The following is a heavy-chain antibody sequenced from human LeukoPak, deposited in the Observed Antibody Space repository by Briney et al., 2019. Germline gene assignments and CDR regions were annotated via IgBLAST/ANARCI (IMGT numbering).Heavy chain of an antibody. CDR1: GGTFSSYA. V-gene: IGHV1-69*06. D-gene: IGHD3-22*01. CDR2: IIPIFGTA. J-gene: IGHJ4*02. CDR3: AREDSSGYPFDY. Sequence: SVKVSCKASGGTFSSYAISWVRQAPGQGLEWMGGIIPIFGTANYAQKFQGRVTITADKSTSTAYMELSSLGSEDTAVYYCAREDSSGYPFDYWGQGTLVTVSS.